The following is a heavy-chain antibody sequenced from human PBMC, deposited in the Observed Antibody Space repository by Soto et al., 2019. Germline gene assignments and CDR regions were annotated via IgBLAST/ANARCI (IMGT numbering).Heavy chain of an antibody. CDR2: ISGGGDTT. D-gene: IGHD3-10*01. CDR1: GFTLNNYA. Sequence: EVQLLGSGGGLVQPGGSLRLSCAASGFTLNNYAMTWVRQAPGKGLEWVSAISGGGDTTSYADSVKGRFTVSRDGSKNTLYLQMSSLRAEDTALYYCSKGRGGSGSLTPRVDFWGQGTLVTVSS. V-gene: IGHV3-23*01. CDR3: SKGRGGSGSLTPRVDF. J-gene: IGHJ4*02.